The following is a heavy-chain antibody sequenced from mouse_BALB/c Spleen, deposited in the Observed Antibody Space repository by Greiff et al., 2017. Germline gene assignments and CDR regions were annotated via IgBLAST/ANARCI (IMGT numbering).Heavy chain of an antibody. Sequence: EVMLVESGGGLVQPGGSRKLSCAASGFTFSSFGMHWVRQAPEKGLEWVAYISSGSSTIYYADTVKGRFTISRDNPKNTLFLQMTSLRSEDTAMYYGASLDGFPWWGQGTLVTVSA. V-gene: IGHV5-17*02. CDR2: ISSGSSTI. CDR3: ASLDGFPW. CDR1: GFTFSSFG. J-gene: IGHJ3*02. D-gene: IGHD2-3*01.